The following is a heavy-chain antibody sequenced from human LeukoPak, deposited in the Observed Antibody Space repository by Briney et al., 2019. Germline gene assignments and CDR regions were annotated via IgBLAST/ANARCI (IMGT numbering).Heavy chain of an antibody. CDR1: GFTFSSYA. V-gene: IGHV3-23*01. J-gene: IGHJ5*02. D-gene: IGHD2-2*01. Sequence: GGSLRLSCSASGFTFSSYAMSWVRLAPGKGLEWVSAISGSGGSTYYADSVKGRFTISRDNSKNTLYLQMNSLRAEDTAVYYCAKEIMGDIVVVPAAMSSFDPWGQGTLVTVSS. CDR2: ISGSGGST. CDR3: AKEIMGDIVVVPAAMSSFDP.